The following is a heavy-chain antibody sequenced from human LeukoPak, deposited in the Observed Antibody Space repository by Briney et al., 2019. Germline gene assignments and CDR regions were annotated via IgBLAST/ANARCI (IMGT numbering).Heavy chain of an antibody. CDR2: ISYDGSNK. CDR1: GFTFSSYA. CDR3: AREIAVAGDIDY. Sequence: GGSLRLSSAASGFTFSSYAMHWVRQAPGKGLEWVAVISYDGSNKYYADSVKGRFTISRDNSKNTLYLQMNSLRAEDTAVYYCAREIAVAGDIDYWGQGTLVTVSS. D-gene: IGHD6-19*01. J-gene: IGHJ4*02. V-gene: IGHV3-30*04.